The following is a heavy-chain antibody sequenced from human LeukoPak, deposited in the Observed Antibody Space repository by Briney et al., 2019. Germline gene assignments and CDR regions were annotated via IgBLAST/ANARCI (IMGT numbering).Heavy chain of an antibody. CDR1: GGSISSGDYY. J-gene: IGHJ3*02. CDR2: IYYSGST. Sequence: KPSQTLSLTCTVSGGSISSGDYYWSWIRQPPGKGLEWIGYIYYSGSTYYNPSLKSRVTISVDTSKNQFSLKLSSVTAADTAVYYCARGRYCSSTSSYESAFDIWGQGTMVTVSS. V-gene: IGHV4-30-4*08. D-gene: IGHD2-2*01. CDR3: ARGRYCSSTSSYESAFDI.